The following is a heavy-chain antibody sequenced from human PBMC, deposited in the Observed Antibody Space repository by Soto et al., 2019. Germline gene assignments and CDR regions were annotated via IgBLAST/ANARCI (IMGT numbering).Heavy chain of an antibody. V-gene: IGHV1-3*04. CDR3: ARLMITFGGVINGFDP. Sequence: GASVKVSCKASGYTFTSYSMHWVRQAPGQRLEWMGWINTDNGNTKYSQKFQGRVTITRDTSASTAYMELSSLRSEDTAVYYCARLMITFGGVINGFDPWGQGTLVTVSS. D-gene: IGHD3-16*01. CDR1: GYTFTSYS. J-gene: IGHJ5*02. CDR2: INTDNGNT.